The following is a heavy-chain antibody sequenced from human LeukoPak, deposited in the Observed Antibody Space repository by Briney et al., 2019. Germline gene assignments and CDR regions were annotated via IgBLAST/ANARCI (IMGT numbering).Heavy chain of an antibody. D-gene: IGHD3-22*01. CDR3: ARSSDIRGYYYAPIDY. CDR2: ISAYNGNT. Sequence: ASVKVSCKASGYTFTSYGISWVRQAPGQGLEWMGWISAYNGNTNSAQKLQGRVTMTTDTSTSTAYMELRSLRSHDTAVYYCARSSDIRGYYYAPIDYWGQGTLVSVPS. J-gene: IGHJ4*02. V-gene: IGHV1-18*01. CDR1: GYTFTSYG.